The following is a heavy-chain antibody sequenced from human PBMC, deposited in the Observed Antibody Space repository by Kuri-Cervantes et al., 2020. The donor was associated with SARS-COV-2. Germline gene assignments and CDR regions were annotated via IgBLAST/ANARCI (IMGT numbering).Heavy chain of an antibody. CDR3: ARINGISGDLDY. D-gene: IGHD1-20*01. V-gene: IGHV2-26*01. CDR2: IFSNDEK. Sequence: SGPTLVKPTETLTLTCTVSGFSLSNAKMGVSWIRQPPGKALEWLAHIFSNDEKSYSTSLKSRLTISKDTSKSQVVLTMTNMDPGDTATYLCARINGISGDLDYWGQGTLVTVSS. J-gene: IGHJ4*02. CDR1: GFSLSNAKMG.